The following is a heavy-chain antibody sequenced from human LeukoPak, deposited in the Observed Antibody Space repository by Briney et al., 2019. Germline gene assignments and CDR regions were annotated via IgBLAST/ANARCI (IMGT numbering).Heavy chain of an antibody. Sequence: PSETLSLICAVSGYSISSGYYWGWIWQPPGKGLEWIGSIYHSGSTYYNPSLKSRVTISVDTSKNQFSLKLSSVTAADTAVYYCARDPGRIAVAGSWGQGTLVTVSS. CDR1: GYSISSGYY. D-gene: IGHD6-19*01. CDR2: IYHSGST. J-gene: IGHJ5*02. V-gene: IGHV4-38-2*02. CDR3: ARDPGRIAVAGS.